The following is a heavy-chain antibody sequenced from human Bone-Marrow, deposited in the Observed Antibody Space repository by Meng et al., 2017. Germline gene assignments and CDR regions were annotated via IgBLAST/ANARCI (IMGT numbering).Heavy chain of an antibody. Sequence: GGSLRLSCAASGFTFSDYYMSWIRQAPGKGLEWVSYISSSGSTIYYADSVKGRFTISRDNAKNSLYLQMNSLRAEDTALYYCAKDKGDYGGNSAEMNYWGQGTLVTVSS. D-gene: IGHD4-23*01. V-gene: IGHV3-11*01. CDR2: ISSSGSTI. J-gene: IGHJ4*02. CDR3: AKDKGDYGGNSAEMNY. CDR1: GFTFSDYY.